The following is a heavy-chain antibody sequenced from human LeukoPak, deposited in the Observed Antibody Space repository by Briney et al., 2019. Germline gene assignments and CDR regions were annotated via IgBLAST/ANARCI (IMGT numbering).Heavy chain of an antibody. CDR1: GASISSYY. V-gene: IGHV4-59*01. J-gene: IGHJ4*02. CDR2: IYYSGSS. D-gene: IGHD5-24*01. Sequence: SETLSLTCTVSGASISSYYWSWIRQPPGKGLEWIGYIYYSGSSNYNPSLKSRVTISVDTSKNQFSLKLSSVTAADTAVYYCARHPFDGYNYYFDYWGQGTLVTVSS. CDR3: ARHPFDGYNYYFDY.